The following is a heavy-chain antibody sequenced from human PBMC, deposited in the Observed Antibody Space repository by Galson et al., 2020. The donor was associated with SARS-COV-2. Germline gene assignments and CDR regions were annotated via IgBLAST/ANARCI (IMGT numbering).Heavy chain of an antibody. Sequence: SETLSLTCTVSGASISSANNYWGWIRQPPGRGLEWIGGISHSGSTYYNPSLKSRVSISVDTSENHFSLKLSSVTAADTAVYYCARMGCTSTSCFLGRRWFDPWGQGTLVTVSS. J-gene: IGHJ5*02. D-gene: IGHD3-3*01. CDR1: GASISSANNY. V-gene: IGHV4-39*02. CDR3: ARMGCTSTSCFLGRRWFDP. CDR2: ISHSGST.